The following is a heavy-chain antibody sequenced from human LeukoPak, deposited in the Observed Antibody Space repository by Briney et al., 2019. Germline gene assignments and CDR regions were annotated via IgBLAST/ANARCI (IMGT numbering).Heavy chain of an antibody. CDR3: AKAPLIVVVPAAIYY. V-gene: IGHV3-53*01. CDR1: EFPVSSNY. Sequence: GGSLRLSCAASEFPVSSNYMSWVRQAPGKGLEWVSVIHSDGSSYYADSVKGRFTISRDNSKNTLYLQMNSLRAEDTAVYYCAKAPLIVVVPAAIYYWGQGTLVTVSS. J-gene: IGHJ4*02. CDR2: IHSDGSS. D-gene: IGHD2-2*02.